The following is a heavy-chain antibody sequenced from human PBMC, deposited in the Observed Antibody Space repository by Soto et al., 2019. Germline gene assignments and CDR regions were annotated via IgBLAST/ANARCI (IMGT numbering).Heavy chain of an antibody. CDR2: INAGNGNT. J-gene: IGHJ4*02. CDR1: GYTFTSYA. V-gene: IGHV1-3*01. Sequence: ASVKVSCKASGYTFTSYAMHWVRQAPGQRLEWMGWINAGNGNTKYSQKFQGRVTITRDTSASTAYMELSSLRSEDTAVYYCARGVGATAGFSHWGQGTLVTVSS. D-gene: IGHD1-26*01. CDR3: ARGVGATAGFSH.